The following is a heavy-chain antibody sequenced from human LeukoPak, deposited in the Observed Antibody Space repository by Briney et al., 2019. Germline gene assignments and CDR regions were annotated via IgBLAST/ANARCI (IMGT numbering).Heavy chain of an antibody. CDR2: INHSGST. CDR3: ARGQAGFGDNWFDP. Sequence: SETLSLTCAVYGGSFSGYYWSWIRQPPGKGLEWIGEINHSGSTNYNPSLKSRVTISVDTSKNQFSLKLSSVTAADTAVYYCARGQAGFGDNWFDPWGQGTLVTASS. V-gene: IGHV4-34*01. J-gene: IGHJ5*02. CDR1: GGSFSGYY. D-gene: IGHD3-10*01.